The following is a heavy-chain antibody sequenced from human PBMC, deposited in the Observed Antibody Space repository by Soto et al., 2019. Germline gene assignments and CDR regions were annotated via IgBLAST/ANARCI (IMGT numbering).Heavy chain of an antibody. CDR2: ITCTGGKT. J-gene: IGHJ6*02. Sequence: PGGSLRLSCAASGFPLSTYGMTWVRQAPGKGLEWVAAITCTGGKTYYVYSVKGRFTSSIDNSNNMLYLQVNSLRVEDTAVYYCARIRGYWYGLDXWGQGTTVTVS. V-gene: IGHV3-23*01. CDR3: ARIRGYWYGLDX. CDR1: GFPLSTYG.